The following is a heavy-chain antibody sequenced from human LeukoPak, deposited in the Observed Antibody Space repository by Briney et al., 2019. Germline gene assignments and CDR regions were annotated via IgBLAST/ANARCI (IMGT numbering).Heavy chain of an antibody. J-gene: IGHJ4*02. CDR3: ARDGPRYYDTLTGPTFWRY. D-gene: IGHD3-9*01. V-gene: IGHV1-2*02. CDR2: INPNSGGT. CDR1: GYTFTDYY. Sequence: ASVKVSCKTSGYTFTDYYMHWVRQAPGQGLEWMGWINPNSGGTNYAQKLQGRVTMTTDTSTSTAYMELRSLRSDDTAVYYCARDGPRYYDTLTGPTFWRYWGQGTLVTVSS.